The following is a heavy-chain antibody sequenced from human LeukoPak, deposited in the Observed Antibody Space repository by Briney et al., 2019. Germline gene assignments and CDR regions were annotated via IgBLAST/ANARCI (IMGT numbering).Heavy chain of an antibody. V-gene: IGHV4-59*01. CDR1: GGSISSYY. Sequence: PSETLSLTCTVSGGSISSYYWSWIRQPPGKGLEWIGYIYYSGSTNYNPSLKSRVPRSVDTSKTQFSLKLSSVTAADTAVYYCARGQGYCSSTSCHNWFDPWGQGTLVTVSS. CDR3: ARGQGYCSSTSCHNWFDP. CDR2: IYYSGST. J-gene: IGHJ5*02. D-gene: IGHD2-2*01.